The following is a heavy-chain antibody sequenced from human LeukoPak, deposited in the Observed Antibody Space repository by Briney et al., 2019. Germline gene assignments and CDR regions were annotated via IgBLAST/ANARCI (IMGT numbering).Heavy chain of an antibody. CDR3: ASATGYPDYYYYGMDV. CDR1: GFTVSSNY. J-gene: IGHJ6*02. Sequence: GGSLRLSCAASGFTVSSNYMSWVRQAPGKGLEWVSVIYSGGSTYYADSVKGRSTISRDNSKNTLYLQMNSLRAEDTAVYYCASATGYPDYYYYGMDVWGQGTTVTVSS. D-gene: IGHD3-9*01. CDR2: IYSGGST. V-gene: IGHV3-66*01.